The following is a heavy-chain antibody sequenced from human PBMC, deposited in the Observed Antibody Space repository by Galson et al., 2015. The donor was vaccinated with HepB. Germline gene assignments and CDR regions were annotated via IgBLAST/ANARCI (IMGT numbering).Heavy chain of an antibody. Sequence: SLRLSCAASGFTFSNAWMNWVRQAPGKGLEWVGRIKSKTDGGTTDYAAPVKGRFTISRDDSKNTLYLQMNSLKTEDTAVYYCTRDHPWAAANYYYYGMDVWGQGTTVTVSS. CDR1: GFTFSNAW. CDR3: TRDHPWAAANYYYYGMDV. CDR2: IKSKTDGGTT. J-gene: IGHJ6*02. V-gene: IGHV3-15*07. D-gene: IGHD2-2*01.